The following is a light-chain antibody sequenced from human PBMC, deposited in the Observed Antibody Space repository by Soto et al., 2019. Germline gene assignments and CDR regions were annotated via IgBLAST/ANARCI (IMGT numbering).Light chain of an antibody. CDR3: QQRSNWPRVYT. CDR1: QSIISY. J-gene: IGKJ2*01. CDR2: DAS. V-gene: IGKV3-11*01. Sequence: EIVLTQSPATLSLSPGERATLSCRASQSIISYLAWYQQKPGQAPRLLIYDASNRATGIPARFSGSGSGTDFTLTISSLEPEDFALYYSQQRSNWPRVYTFGQGTKLEIK.